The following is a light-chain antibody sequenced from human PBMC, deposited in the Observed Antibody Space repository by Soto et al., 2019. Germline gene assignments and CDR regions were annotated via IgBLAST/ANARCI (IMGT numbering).Light chain of an antibody. V-gene: IGLV2-14*01. Sequence: QSVLTQAASVSGSPGQAITISCTGTSSDVVGYNYVSWYQQHPGKAPKLMIYDVSNRPSGVSNRFSGSKSGNTASLTISGLQAEDEADYYCSSYTSSSTLGGVFGTGTKVTVL. J-gene: IGLJ1*01. CDR1: SSDVVGYNY. CDR2: DVS. CDR3: SSYTSSSTLGGV.